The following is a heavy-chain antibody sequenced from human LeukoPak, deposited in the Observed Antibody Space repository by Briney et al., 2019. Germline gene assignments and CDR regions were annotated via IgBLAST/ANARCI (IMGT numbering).Heavy chain of an antibody. Sequence: ASVKVSCKASGYTFTGYYMHWVRQAPGQGLEWMGWINPNSGGTNYAQKFQGGVTMTRDTSISTAYMELSRLRSDDTAVYYCARVGCSSTSCYDYWGQGTLVTVSS. CDR3: ARVGCSSTSCYDY. CDR1: GYTFTGYY. J-gene: IGHJ4*02. D-gene: IGHD2-2*01. V-gene: IGHV1-2*02. CDR2: INPNSGGT.